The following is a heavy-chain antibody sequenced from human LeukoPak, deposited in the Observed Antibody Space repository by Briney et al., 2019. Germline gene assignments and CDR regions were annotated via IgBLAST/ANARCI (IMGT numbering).Heavy chain of an antibody. J-gene: IGHJ4*02. CDR1: GFTFTNHA. V-gene: IGHV3-23*01. D-gene: IGHD6-19*01. Sequence: GGSLRLSCAASGFTFTNHAMNWVRQAPGKGLEWVSVISDSGSLTYYADSVKGRFTISRDNSKNTLFLQMNSLRAEDTAVYYCAKDARRTDGWYFFDYWGQGTTVTVSS. CDR2: ISDSGSLT. CDR3: AKDARRTDGWYFFDY.